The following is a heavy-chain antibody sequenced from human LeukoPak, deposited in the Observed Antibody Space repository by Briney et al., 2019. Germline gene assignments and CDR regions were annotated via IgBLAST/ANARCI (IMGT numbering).Heavy chain of an antibody. Sequence: TSSETLSLTCTVSGGSISSYYWSWIRQPPGKGLEWIGYIYYSGSTNYNPSLKSRVTISVDTSKNQFSLKLSSVTAADTAVYYCARAVGGQWLVHHRDYFDYWGQGTLVTVSS. V-gene: IGHV4-59*01. J-gene: IGHJ4*02. CDR2: IYYSGST. CDR1: GGSISSYY. D-gene: IGHD6-19*01. CDR3: ARAVGGQWLVHHRDYFDY.